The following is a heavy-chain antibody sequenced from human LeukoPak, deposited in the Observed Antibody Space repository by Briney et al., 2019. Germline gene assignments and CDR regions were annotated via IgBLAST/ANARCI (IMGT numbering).Heavy chain of an antibody. V-gene: IGHV4-30-4*01. D-gene: IGHD2-2*01. CDR3: ARGIVVESCYYYGMDV. Sequence: PSQTLSLTCTVSGGSISSGDYYWSWIRQPPGKGLEWIGYIYYSGSTYYNPSLKSRVTISVDTSKNQFSLKLSSVTAADTAVYYCARGIVVESCYYYGMDVWGKGTTVTVSS. CDR2: IYYSGST. J-gene: IGHJ6*04. CDR1: GGSISSGDYY.